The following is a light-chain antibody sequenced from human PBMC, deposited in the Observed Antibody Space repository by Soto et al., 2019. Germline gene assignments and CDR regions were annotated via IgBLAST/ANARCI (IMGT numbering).Light chain of an antibody. V-gene: IGKV3-15*01. CDR3: QQYNDWPRT. Sequence: ETVMTQSPATLSVSPGERATLSCRASQSVSSDLAWYQQTPGQAPRLLIYGASTRATGIPARFSGSGSGTDFTLTISSLQSEDFAVYYCQQYNDWPRTFGQGTKVEIK. CDR2: GAS. CDR1: QSVSSD. J-gene: IGKJ1*01.